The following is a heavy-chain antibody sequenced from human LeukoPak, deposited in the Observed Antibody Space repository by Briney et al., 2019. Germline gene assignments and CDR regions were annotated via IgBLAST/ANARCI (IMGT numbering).Heavy chain of an antibody. Sequence: ASVKVSCKASGYTFPSYGISWVRQAPGQGLEWMGWISAYNGNTNYAQKLQGRVTMTTDTSTSTAYMELRSLRSDDTAVYYCARENRRWIQLWANDAFDIWGQGTMVTVSS. J-gene: IGHJ3*02. CDR2: ISAYNGNT. CDR1: GYTFPSYG. CDR3: ARENRRWIQLWANDAFDI. V-gene: IGHV1-18*01. D-gene: IGHD5-18*01.